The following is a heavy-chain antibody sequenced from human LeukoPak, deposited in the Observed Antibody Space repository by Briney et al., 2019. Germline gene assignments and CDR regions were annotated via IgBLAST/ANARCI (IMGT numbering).Heavy chain of an antibody. J-gene: IGHJ4*02. CDR3: TRYNNDHFDY. V-gene: IGHV3-33*01. Sequence: GGSLRLPCAGSGFTFGGYGMHWCRQTPGKGLEWGAVIAYDGSRAFYADSVKGRFTISRDNSKNTMSVQMDDLRAEDTAVYYCTRYNNDHFDYWGQGTLVTVSS. CDR2: IAYDGSRA. CDR1: GFTFGGYG. D-gene: IGHD1-14*01.